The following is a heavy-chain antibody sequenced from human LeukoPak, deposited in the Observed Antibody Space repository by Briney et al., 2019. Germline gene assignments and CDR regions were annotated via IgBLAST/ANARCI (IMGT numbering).Heavy chain of an antibody. CDR3: AKESGALGAPLYDY. J-gene: IGHJ4*02. Sequence: GGSLRLSCGASGFIFRNYAMSWVRQAPGEGLEWASGISDNGGGTYYADSVKGRFTISRDNSKNMLYLQMNSLRAEDTAVYYCAKESGALGAPLYDYWGQGILVTGSS. V-gene: IGHV3-23*01. CDR1: GFIFRNYA. CDR2: ISDNGGGT. D-gene: IGHD1-1*01.